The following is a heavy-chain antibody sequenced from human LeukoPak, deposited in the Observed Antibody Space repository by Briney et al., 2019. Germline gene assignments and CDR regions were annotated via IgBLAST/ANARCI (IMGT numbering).Heavy chain of an antibody. D-gene: IGHD4-17*01. CDR2: IYYSGST. CDR3: ARHGIGTTVTYFDY. CDR1: GGSISSSSYY. V-gene: IGHV4-39*01. J-gene: IGHJ4*02. Sequence: SETLSLTCTVSGGSISSSSYYWGWIRQPPGKGLEWIGSIYYSGSTYYNLSLKSRVTISVDTSKNQFSLKLSSVTAADTAVYYCARHGIGTTVTYFDYWGQGTLVTVSS.